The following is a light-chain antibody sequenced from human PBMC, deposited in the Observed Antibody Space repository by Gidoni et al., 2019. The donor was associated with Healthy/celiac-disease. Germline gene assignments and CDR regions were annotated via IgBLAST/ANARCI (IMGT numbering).Light chain of an antibody. CDR3: QSYDSSLSGV. CDR1: SSNIGAGYD. Sequence: QSVLTQPPSVSGAPGQRVTISCTGSSSNIGAGYDVNWYQPLPGTAPKLLIYGNSNRPSGVPARCSGSKSGTSASLAITGLQAGEEADYYCQSYDSSLSGVFGGGTKLTVL. CDR2: GNS. V-gene: IGLV1-40*01. J-gene: IGLJ3*02.